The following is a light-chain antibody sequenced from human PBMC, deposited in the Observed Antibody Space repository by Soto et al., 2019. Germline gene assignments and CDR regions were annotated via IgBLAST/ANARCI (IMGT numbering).Light chain of an antibody. CDR1: QSISSW. CDR2: DAS. J-gene: IGKJ1*01. CDR3: QQYSTYPWT. V-gene: IGKV1-5*01. Sequence: DIQMPQSPSTLSASVGDRVTITCRASQSISSWLAWYQQKPGKAPKVLIFDASSLESGVPSRFSGSGSATEFALTISSLQPDDFATYYCQQYSTYPWTFGQGTKVEIK.